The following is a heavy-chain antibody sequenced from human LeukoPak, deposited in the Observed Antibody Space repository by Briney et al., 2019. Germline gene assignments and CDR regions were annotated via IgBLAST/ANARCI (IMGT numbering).Heavy chain of an antibody. Sequence: SETLSLTCTVSGGSISGSTYYWGWIRQLPGKELEWIGSIYYSGSTYYNPSLQSRATISVDTSKNRFSLELISVTAADTAVYYCARLHSGNFLVDSWGQGTLVTVSS. CDR1: GGSISGSTYY. D-gene: IGHD1-26*01. V-gene: IGHV4-39*01. J-gene: IGHJ4*02. CDR2: IYYSGST. CDR3: ARLHSGNFLVDS.